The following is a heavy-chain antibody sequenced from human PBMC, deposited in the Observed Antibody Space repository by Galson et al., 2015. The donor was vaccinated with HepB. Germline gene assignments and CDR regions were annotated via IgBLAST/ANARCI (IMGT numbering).Heavy chain of an antibody. V-gene: IGHV3-30*18. CDR2: ISYDGSNK. D-gene: IGHD6-19*01. CDR3: AKVFGYSSGCHH. Sequence: FLRHSCADSGFTFSSSVMHWVRQAPGEGLELVAVISYDGSNKYYADSVKGRFTISRDNSKNTLYLQMNSLRAEDTAVYYCAKVFGYSSGCHHWGQGTLVTVSS. CDR1: GFTFSSSV. J-gene: IGHJ5*02.